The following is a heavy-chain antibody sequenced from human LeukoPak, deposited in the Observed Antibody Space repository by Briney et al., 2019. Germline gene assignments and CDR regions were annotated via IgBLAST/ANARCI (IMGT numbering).Heavy chain of an antibody. CDR2: ISAYNGNT. V-gene: IGHV1-18*01. CDR1: GYTFTSYG. Sequence: GASVKVSCKASGYTFTSYGISWVRQAPGQGLEWMGWISAYNGNTNYAQKLQGRVTMTTDTSTSTAYMELRSLRSDDTAVYYCARQGSPGYSSSWYYFDYWGQGTLVTVSS. D-gene: IGHD6-13*01. CDR3: ARQGSPGYSSSWYYFDY. J-gene: IGHJ4*02.